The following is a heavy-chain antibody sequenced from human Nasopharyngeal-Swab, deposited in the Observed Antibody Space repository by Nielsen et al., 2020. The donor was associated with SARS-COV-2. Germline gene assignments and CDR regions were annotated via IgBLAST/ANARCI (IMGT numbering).Heavy chain of an antibody. V-gene: IGHV3-11*06. D-gene: IGHD4-17*01. CDR2: ISSSSYT. CDR1: GFTFSDYY. Sequence: GESLKISCAASGFTFSDYYMSWIRQAPGKGLEWVSYISSSSYTNYADSVKGRFTISRDNAKNSLYLQMNSLRAEDTAVYYCARDNTAGDYGNYYYYYYMDVWGKGTTVTVSS. J-gene: IGHJ6*03. CDR3: ARDNTAGDYGNYYYYYYMDV.